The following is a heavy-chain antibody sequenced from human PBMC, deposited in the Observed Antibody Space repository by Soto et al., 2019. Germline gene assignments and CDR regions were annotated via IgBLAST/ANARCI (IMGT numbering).Heavy chain of an antibody. V-gene: IGHV3-53*01. Sequence: GGSLSLPCAASGFTVSSNYMIWVRQAPGKGLEWVSVIYSGGSTYYAASVEGRITISRDDSKNSLSLQINSLKTEDTAVYYCARVRLGAPTRYFDYWGQGALVTVSS. CDR3: ARVRLGAPTRYFDY. CDR1: GFTVSSNY. CDR2: IYSGGST. D-gene: IGHD1-26*01. J-gene: IGHJ4*02.